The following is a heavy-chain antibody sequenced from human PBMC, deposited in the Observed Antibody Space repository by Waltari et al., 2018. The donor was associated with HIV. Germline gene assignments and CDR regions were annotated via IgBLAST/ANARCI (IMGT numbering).Heavy chain of an antibody. D-gene: IGHD3-3*01. J-gene: IGHJ5*02. CDR3: ARGLFGVGSNWFDP. V-gene: IGHV4-59*01. Sequence: QVQLQESGPGLVKPSETLSLTCSVSGGSFISYHWTWIRQPPGKGLEWIGYIYYTGRTNCNPSLKGRVTISVDTSKNQFSLRLRSVTAAYTAVYYCARGLFGVGSNWFDPWGQGILVTVSS. CDR1: GGSFISYH. CDR2: IYYTGRT.